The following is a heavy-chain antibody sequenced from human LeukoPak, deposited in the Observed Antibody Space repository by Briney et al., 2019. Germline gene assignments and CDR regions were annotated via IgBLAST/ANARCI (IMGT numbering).Heavy chain of an antibody. CDR2: ISGSAHKI. CDR3: AGRVTGYSSGYVY. V-gene: IGHV3-23*01. J-gene: IGHJ4*02. Sequence: SGGSLRLSCAASGFTFSSYWMSWVRQAPEKGLDWVSVISGSAHKIRYADSVKGRFTISRDNSENIVYLQMNNLRAEDTAVYYCAGRVTGYSSGYVYWGQGTLVTVSS. D-gene: IGHD5-18*01. CDR1: GFTFSSYW.